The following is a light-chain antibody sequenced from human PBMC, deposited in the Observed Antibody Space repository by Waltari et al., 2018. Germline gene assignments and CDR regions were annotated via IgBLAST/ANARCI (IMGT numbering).Light chain of an antibody. CDR1: ALPKQY. Sequence: SYELTQPPSVSVSPGQTARINCSGDALPKQYAYWYQQKPGQAPVLVIYQDTKWPSGIPERFSGSSSGTTVTLTISGGQAEDEADYYCQSADSSGTYVVFGGGTKLTVL. CDR3: QSADSSGTYVV. V-gene: IGLV3-25*03. J-gene: IGLJ2*01. CDR2: QDT.